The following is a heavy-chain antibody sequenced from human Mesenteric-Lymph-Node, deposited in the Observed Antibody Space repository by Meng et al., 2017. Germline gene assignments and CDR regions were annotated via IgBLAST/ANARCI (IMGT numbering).Heavy chain of an antibody. D-gene: IGHD2-8*02. CDR1: GESLSGVY. Sequence: QVGLQQWCAGPLMPADTLSPTCAVNGESLSGVYWNWSRQPPGKGLVWIREIIHGGSPSYNPSLKSRVTISIDTSKNQLSLMLSSVTAADTAVYYCARRPTGIDYWGQGTLVTVSS. J-gene: IGHJ4*02. V-gene: IGHV4-34*12. CDR2: IIHGGSP. CDR3: ARRPTGIDY.